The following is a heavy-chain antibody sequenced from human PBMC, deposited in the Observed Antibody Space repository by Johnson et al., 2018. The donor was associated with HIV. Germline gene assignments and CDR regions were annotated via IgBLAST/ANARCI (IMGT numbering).Heavy chain of an antibody. CDR1: GFTFSSHA. CDR3: AREVYSNFDFDAFDI. CDR2: ISGTGGST. V-gene: IGHV3-64*01. Sequence: VQLVEYGGGLVQPGGSLRLSCAASGFTFSSHAMHWVRQAPGKGLEYVSGISGTGGSTYYANSVKGRFTISRDNSKNTLYVQMGSLRAEDMAVYYCAREVYSNFDFDAFDIWGQGTMVTVSS. J-gene: IGHJ3*02. D-gene: IGHD6-13*01.